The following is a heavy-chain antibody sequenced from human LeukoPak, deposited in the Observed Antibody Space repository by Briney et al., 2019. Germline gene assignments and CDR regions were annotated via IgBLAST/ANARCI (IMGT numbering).Heavy chain of an antibody. Sequence: SETLSLTCTVSGGSISSYYWSWIRQPPGKGLEWIGYIYYSGSTNYNPSLKSRVTISVDTSKNQFSLKLSSVTAADTAVYYCARMYYYDWSGYSLLGAFDIWGQGTMVTVSS. CDR1: GGSISSYY. CDR3: ARMYYYDWSGYSLLGAFDI. V-gene: IGHV4-59*08. CDR2: IYYSGST. D-gene: IGHD3-22*01. J-gene: IGHJ3*02.